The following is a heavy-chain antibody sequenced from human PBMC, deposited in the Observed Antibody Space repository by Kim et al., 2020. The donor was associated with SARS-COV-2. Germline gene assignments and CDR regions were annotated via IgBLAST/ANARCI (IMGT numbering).Heavy chain of an antibody. Sequence: GGSLRLSCAASGFTFDDYAMHWVRQAPGKGLEWVSGISWNSGSIGYADSVKGRFTISRDNAKNSLYLQMNSLRAEDTALYYCAKDMRKRPYCDILTGYYSCWFDPWGQGTLVTVSS. CDR1: GFTFDDYA. J-gene: IGHJ5*02. D-gene: IGHD3-9*01. CDR3: AKDMRKRPYCDILTGYYSCWFDP. V-gene: IGHV3-9*01. CDR2: ISWNSGSI.